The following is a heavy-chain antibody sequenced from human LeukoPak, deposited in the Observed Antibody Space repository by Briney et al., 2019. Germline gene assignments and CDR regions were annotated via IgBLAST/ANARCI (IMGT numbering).Heavy chain of an antibody. CDR2: ISWNSGSI. CDR1: GFTFDDYA. CDR3: AKDMVTIQAPYYYYYMDV. Sequence: GWSLRLSCAASGFTFDDYAMHWVRQAPGKGLEWVSGISWNSGSIGYADSVKGRFTISRDNAKNSLYLQMNSLRAEDTALYYCAKDMVTIQAPYYYYYMDVWGKGTTVTVSS. D-gene: IGHD5-12*01. J-gene: IGHJ6*03. V-gene: IGHV3-9*01.